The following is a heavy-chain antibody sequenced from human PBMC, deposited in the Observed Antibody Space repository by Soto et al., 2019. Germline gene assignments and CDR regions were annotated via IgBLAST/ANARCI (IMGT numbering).Heavy chain of an antibody. V-gene: IGHV4-59*01. CDR2: IYYSGST. J-gene: IGHJ4*02. Sequence: PSETLSLTYTVSGGSSSRYYWSWIRQPPGKGLEWIGYIYYSGSTNYNPSLKSRVTISVDTSKNQFSLKLSSVTAADTAVYYCARALTDYGDYYFDYWGQGTLVTVS. CDR1: GGSSSRYY. D-gene: IGHD4-17*01. CDR3: ARALTDYGDYYFDY.